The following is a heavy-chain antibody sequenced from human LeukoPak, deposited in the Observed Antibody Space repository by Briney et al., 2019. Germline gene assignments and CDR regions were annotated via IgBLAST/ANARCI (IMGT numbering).Heavy chain of an antibody. D-gene: IGHD4-17*01. J-gene: IGHJ4*02. CDR2: ISAYNGNT. Sequence: ASVKVSCKASGYTFTNYGITWVRQAPGQGLEWMGWISAYNGNTNYAQKLQGRVTMTTDTTTSTAYMELRSLRSDDTAVYYCARGGMTTMSTPWWFWGQGTLVTVTS. CDR1: GYTFTNYG. V-gene: IGHV1-18*01. CDR3: ARGGMTTMSTPWWF.